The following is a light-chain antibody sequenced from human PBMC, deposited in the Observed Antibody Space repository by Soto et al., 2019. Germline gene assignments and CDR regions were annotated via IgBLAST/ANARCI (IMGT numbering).Light chain of an antibody. CDR2: AAS. V-gene: IGKV1-27*01. J-gene: IGKJ5*01. CDR1: QSISSW. Sequence: DIKMTQSPSTLSAYVNDRVTITCRASQSISSWLAWYQQRPGKAPKLLIYAASTWQSGVPSRFSGSGSGTDFTLTISSRQAEDVAAYYCQQYGSACPGTFGQGTRLEIK. CDR3: QQYGSACPGT.